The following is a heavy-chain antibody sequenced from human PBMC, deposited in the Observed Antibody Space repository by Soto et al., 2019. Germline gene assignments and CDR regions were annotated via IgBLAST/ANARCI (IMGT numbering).Heavy chain of an antibody. D-gene: IGHD4-17*01. CDR3: ARGYGGNSPFDY. CDR2: IYYSGST. J-gene: IGHJ4*02. V-gene: IGHV4-30-4*01. Sequence: SETLSLTCAVSGGSISSGDYYWSWIRQPPGKGLEWIGYIYYSGSTYYNPSLKSRVTISVDTSKTQFSLKLSSVTAADTAVYYCARGYGGNSPFDYWGQGTLVTVSS. CDR1: GGSISSGDYY.